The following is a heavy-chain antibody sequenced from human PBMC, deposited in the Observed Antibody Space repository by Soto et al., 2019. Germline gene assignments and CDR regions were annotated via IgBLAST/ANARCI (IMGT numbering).Heavy chain of an antibody. Sequence: QVQLVESGGGVVQPGRSLRLSCAASGFTFSSYGMHWVRQAPGKGLEWVAVIWYDGSNKYYADSVKGRFTISRDNSKNTLYLQMNSLRAEDTAVYYCARDQGGYSYVSLVSHYYYYGMDVWGQGTTVTVSS. CDR2: IWYDGSNK. J-gene: IGHJ6*02. V-gene: IGHV3-33*01. CDR1: GFTFSSYG. D-gene: IGHD5-18*01. CDR3: ARDQGGYSYVSLVSHYYYYGMDV.